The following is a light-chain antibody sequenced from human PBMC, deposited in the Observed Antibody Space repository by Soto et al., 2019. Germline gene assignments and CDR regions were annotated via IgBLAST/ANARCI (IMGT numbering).Light chain of an antibody. CDR3: AAWDDSLSDVL. CDR2: NNN. J-gene: IGLJ2*01. V-gene: IGLV1-47*01. CDR1: RSNIGSNY. Sequence: QSVLTQPPSASGTPGQRVTISCSGSRSNIGSNYVYWYQQLPGTAPKLLIYNNNQRPSGVPDRFSGSKSGTSASLAISGLRSEDEADYYCAAWDDSLSDVLFGGGTQLTV.